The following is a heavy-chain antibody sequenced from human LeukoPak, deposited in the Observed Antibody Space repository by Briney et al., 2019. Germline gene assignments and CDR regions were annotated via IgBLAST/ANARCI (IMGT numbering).Heavy chain of an antibody. J-gene: IGHJ5*02. V-gene: IGHV3-66*01. D-gene: IGHD6-13*01. Sequence: PGGSLRLSCAASGFTVSSNYMSWVRQAPGKGLEWVSVIYSGGSTYYADSVKGRFTISRDNSKNTLYLQMNSLRAEDTAVYYCARESSSSWSQRGWFDPWAREPWSPSPQ. CDR2: IYSGGST. CDR1: GFTVSSNY. CDR3: ARESSSSWSQRGWFDP.